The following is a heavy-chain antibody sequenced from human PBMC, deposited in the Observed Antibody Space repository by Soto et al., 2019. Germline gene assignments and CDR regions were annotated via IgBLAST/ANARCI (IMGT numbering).Heavy chain of an antibody. CDR3: ARSIVVVTALGY. CDR1: GYTFTSYA. V-gene: IGHV1-3*01. Sequence: ASVKLSCKASGYTFTSYAMHWVRQAPGQRLEWMGWINAGNGNTKYSQKFQGRVTITRDTSASTAYMELSSLRSEDTAVYYCARSIVVVTALGYWGQGTLVTVSS. D-gene: IGHD2-21*02. J-gene: IGHJ4*02. CDR2: INAGNGNT.